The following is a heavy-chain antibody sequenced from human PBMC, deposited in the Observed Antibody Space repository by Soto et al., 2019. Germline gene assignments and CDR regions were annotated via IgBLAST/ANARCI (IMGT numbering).Heavy chain of an antibody. CDR3: AKDEVLVVAVARDYYGMDV. CDR2: ISYDGNNK. Sequence: GGSLRLSCAAPGFTFSGSAMHWVRQAPGKGLEWVAVISYDGNNKYYADSVKGRFTISRDNSKNTLYLQMNSLRAEDTAVYYCAKDEVLVVAVARDYYGMDVWGQGTTVTVSS. CDR1: GFTFSGSA. V-gene: IGHV3-30*18. D-gene: IGHD2-15*01. J-gene: IGHJ6*02.